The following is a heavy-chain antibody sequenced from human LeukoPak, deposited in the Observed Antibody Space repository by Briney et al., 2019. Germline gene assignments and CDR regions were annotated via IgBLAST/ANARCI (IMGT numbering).Heavy chain of an antibody. D-gene: IGHD3-3*01. CDR1: GFTFTSYS. CDR3: ARDDDLLPEKRHGEY. J-gene: IGHJ4*02. V-gene: IGHV3-48*02. CDR2: ISSPSHGI. Sequence: GGSLRLSCVASGFTFTSYSMNWFRQPPGKGLEWVSWISSPSHGIYYADSVKGRFTTSRDTARNSIYLQMNSLRDEDTAVYYCARDDDLLPEKRHGEYWGQGTLVTVSS.